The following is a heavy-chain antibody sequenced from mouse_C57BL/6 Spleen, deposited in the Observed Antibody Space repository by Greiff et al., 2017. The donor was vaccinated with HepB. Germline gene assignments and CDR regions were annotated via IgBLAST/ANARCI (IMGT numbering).Heavy chain of an antibody. CDR3: ARMDGNYPWFAY. D-gene: IGHD2-1*01. CDR1: GFTFSSYG. Sequence: EVKVVESGGDLVKPGGSLKLSCAASGFTFSSYGMSWVRQTPDKRLEWVATISSGGSYTYYPDSVKGRFTISRDNAKNNLYLQMSSLKSEDTAMYYCARMDGNYPWFAYWGQGTLVTVSA. CDR2: ISSGGSYT. V-gene: IGHV5-6*01. J-gene: IGHJ3*01.